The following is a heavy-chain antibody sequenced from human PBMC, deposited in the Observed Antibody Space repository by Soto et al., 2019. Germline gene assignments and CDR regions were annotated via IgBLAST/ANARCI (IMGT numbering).Heavy chain of an antibody. CDR2: IYYSGST. CDR3: ARTHYSDRSGTDY. V-gene: IGHV4-30-4*01. Sequence: NPSETLSLTCTASGGSIRSGDSYWSWIRQPPGKGLEWIGYIYYSGSTYYNPSLKSRVTISLDTSKNQFSLNLSSVTAADTAVYYCARTHYSDRSGTDYWGQGTLVTVSS. J-gene: IGHJ4*02. CDR1: GGSIRSGDSY. D-gene: IGHD3-22*01.